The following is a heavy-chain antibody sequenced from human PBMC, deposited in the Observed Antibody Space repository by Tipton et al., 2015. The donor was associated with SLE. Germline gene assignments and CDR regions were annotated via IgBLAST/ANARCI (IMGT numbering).Heavy chain of an antibody. Sequence: TLSLTCAVYGGSFSGYYWSWIRQPLGKGLEWIGEVNHSGSTKYNPSLKSRLTISVDTSKNQFSLKLSSVAAADTAVYFCARGTFEVVTIPYYYYSMDVWGQGTTVTVSS. CDR2: VNHSGST. CDR1: GGSFSGYY. V-gene: IGHV4-34*01. J-gene: IGHJ6*02. D-gene: IGHD3-3*01. CDR3: ARGTFEVVTIPYYYYSMDV.